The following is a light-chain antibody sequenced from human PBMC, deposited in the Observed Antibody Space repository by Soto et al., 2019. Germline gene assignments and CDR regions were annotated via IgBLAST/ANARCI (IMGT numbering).Light chain of an antibody. CDR2: LGS. CDR3: IQTLQAPYS. Sequence: DIVMTQSPLSLPVTPGEPASISCRSSQSLRHHNGYYYLDWYLQKPGQSPQVLIYLGSNRASGVPDRFSGSGSGTVFTLNIGRVEAEDVGVYYCIQTLQAPYSFGQGTKLEIK. J-gene: IGKJ2*01. V-gene: IGKV2-28*01. CDR1: QSLRHHNGYYY.